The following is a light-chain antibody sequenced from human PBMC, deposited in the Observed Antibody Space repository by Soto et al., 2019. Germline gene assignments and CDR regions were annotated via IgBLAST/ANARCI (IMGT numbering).Light chain of an antibody. Sequence: EIVLTQSPATLSLSPGERATLSCRASQSVSSYLAWYQQKPGQAPRLLIYDASNRATGIPARFSGSGSGTDFTRTISSLEPEDFAVYYGQKRTNWPLTFGGGTKVEIK. CDR3: QKRTNWPLT. CDR2: DAS. V-gene: IGKV3-11*01. CDR1: QSVSSY. J-gene: IGKJ4*01.